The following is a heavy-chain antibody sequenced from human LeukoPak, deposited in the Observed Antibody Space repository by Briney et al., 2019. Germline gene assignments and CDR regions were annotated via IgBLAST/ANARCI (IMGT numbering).Heavy chain of an antibody. J-gene: IGHJ4*02. D-gene: IGHD1-26*01. CDR3: ARGPTLTGSYNFDY. CDR1: GYTFPSYD. V-gene: IGHV1-8*01. CDR2: LHPNSGNT. Sequence: ASVKLSCKASGYTFPSYDIHWVRQATGQGLEWMGWLHPNSGNTGYAQKFQGRVSMTRNTSNITAYMELSSLKSEDTAVYYCARGPTLTGSYNFDYWGQGTLVTVSS.